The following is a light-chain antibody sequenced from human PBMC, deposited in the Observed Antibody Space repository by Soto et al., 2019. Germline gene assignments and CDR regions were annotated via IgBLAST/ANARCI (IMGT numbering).Light chain of an antibody. CDR1: RSNIGSNY. CDR3: TSWDDSLYHVV. V-gene: IGLV1-47*01. CDR2: RNN. J-gene: IGLJ2*01. Sequence: QSVLSRPPSASGTPGQRVTFSCSGGRSNIGSNYVFWYQQFPVTAPKLLIYRNNQRPSGVPDRFSGSKSGTSASLAISGLRSEDEADYYCTSWDDSLYHVVFGGGTKVTVL.